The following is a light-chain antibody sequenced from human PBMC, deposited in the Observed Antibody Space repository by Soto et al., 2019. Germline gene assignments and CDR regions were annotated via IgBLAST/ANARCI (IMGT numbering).Light chain of an antibody. Sequence: EIQRTQSPSTLSASVGDRFTITCLASQSISSWLAWYQQKPGKAPQLLIYDASSLESGVPPRFSGSGSGTEFTLTISSLQPDDFATYYCQQSNSYSRLTVGGGTQVEIK. V-gene: IGKV1-5*01. CDR3: QQSNSYSRLT. J-gene: IGKJ4*01. CDR2: DAS. CDR1: QSISSW.